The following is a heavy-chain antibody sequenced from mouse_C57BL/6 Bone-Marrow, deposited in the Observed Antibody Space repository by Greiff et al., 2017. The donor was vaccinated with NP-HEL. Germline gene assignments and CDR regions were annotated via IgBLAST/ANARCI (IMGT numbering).Heavy chain of an antibody. CDR1: GYTFTSYW. J-gene: IGHJ2*01. CDR2: IYPGSGST. D-gene: IGHD2-3*01. CDR3: ARSLYDGYLYYFDY. Sequence: VQLQESGAELVKPGASVKMSCKASGYTFTSYWITWVKQRPGQGLEWIGDIYPGSGSTNYNEKFKSKATLTVDTSSSTAYMQLSSLTSEDSAVYYCARSLYDGYLYYFDYWGQGTTLTVSS. V-gene: IGHV1-55*01.